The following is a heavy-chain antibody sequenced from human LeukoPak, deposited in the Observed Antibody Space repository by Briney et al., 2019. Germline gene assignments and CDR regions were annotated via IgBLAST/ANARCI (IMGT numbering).Heavy chain of an antibody. Sequence: SVKVSCKASGGTFSSYAISWVRQAPGQGLEWMGGNIPIFGTANYAQKFQGRVTITADESTSTAYMELSSLRSEDTAVYYCARNDYGDYSDAFDIWGQGTMVTVSS. D-gene: IGHD4-17*01. CDR1: GGTFSSYA. J-gene: IGHJ3*02. CDR2: NIPIFGTA. V-gene: IGHV1-69*13. CDR3: ARNDYGDYSDAFDI.